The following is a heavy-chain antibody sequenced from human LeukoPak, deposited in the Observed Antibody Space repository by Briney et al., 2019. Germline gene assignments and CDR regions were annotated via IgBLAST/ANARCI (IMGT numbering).Heavy chain of an antibody. D-gene: IGHD3-22*01. CDR2: LGGDGGAT. CDR3: AKDIVSRSRCDSSGADAFDV. V-gene: IGHV3-43*02. J-gene: IGHJ3*01. CDR1: GFTFDDYA. Sequence: GGSLRLSCAASGFTFDDYAMHWVRQAPGKGLEWVSLLGGDGGATFYADSVRGRFTISRDNSKNSLYLQMNSLTTEDTALYYCAKDIVSRSRCDSSGADAFDVWGQGTLVTVSS.